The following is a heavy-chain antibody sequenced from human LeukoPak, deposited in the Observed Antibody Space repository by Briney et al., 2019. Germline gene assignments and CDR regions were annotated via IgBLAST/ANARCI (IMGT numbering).Heavy chain of an antibody. V-gene: IGHV3-48*03. CDR3: ARIPHPSPVGY. J-gene: IGHJ4*02. D-gene: IGHD4-23*01. CDR1: GFTFSSSE. CDR2: ITSSSRTI. Sequence: GGSLRLSCVASGFTFSSSEMNWVRQAPGKGLEWISYITSSSRTIWYADSVKGRFTISRDNAKNSLYLQMSGLRDDDTAVYYCARIPHPSPVGYWGQGTLVTVSS.